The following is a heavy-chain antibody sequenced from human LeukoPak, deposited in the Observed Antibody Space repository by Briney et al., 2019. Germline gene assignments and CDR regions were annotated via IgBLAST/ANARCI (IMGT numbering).Heavy chain of an antibody. Sequence: WASVHVSCKASGYTFTSYAMHWVRQAPGQRLEWMGWINAGNGNTKYSQKSLGRVTITRDTSASTAYMELSSLRSEDTAVYYCARDPCSGGSCYIHPFDYWGQGTLVTVSS. CDR1: GYTFTSYA. CDR3: ARDPCSGGSCYIHPFDY. CDR2: INAGNGNT. J-gene: IGHJ4*02. D-gene: IGHD2-15*01. V-gene: IGHV1-3*01.